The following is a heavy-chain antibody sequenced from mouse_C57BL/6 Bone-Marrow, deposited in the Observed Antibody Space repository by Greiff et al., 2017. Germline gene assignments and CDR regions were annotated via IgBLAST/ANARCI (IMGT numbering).Heavy chain of an antibody. D-gene: IGHD2-4*01. Sequence: EVMLVESGGGLVQPGGSLKLSCAASGFTFSDYYMYWVRQTPEKRLEWVAYISNGGGSTYYPDTVKGRFTISRDNAKNTLYLQMSRLKSEDTAMYYCARHYYDWGQGTLVTVSA. CDR2: ISNGGGST. CDR3: ARHYYD. CDR1: GFTFSDYY. J-gene: IGHJ3*01. V-gene: IGHV5-12*01.